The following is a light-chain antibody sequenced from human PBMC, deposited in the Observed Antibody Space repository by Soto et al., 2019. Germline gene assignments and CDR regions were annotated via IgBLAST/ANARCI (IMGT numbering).Light chain of an antibody. CDR1: SSDVGSYKD. J-gene: IGLJ1*01. Sequence: ALTQPRSVSGSPGQSVTISCTGTSSDVGSYKDVSWYQHHPGKVPKLMIYDVSERPSGVPDRFSGSKSGNTASLTISGLQAEDEANYYCCAYADTFYVFGTGTKVTV. CDR2: DVS. V-gene: IGLV2-11*01. CDR3: CAYADTFYV.